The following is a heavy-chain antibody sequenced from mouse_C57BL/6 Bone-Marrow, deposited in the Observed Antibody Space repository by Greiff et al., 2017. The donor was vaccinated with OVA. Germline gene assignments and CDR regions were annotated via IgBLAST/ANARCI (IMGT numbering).Heavy chain of an antibody. CDR1: GYTFTSYW. D-gene: IGHD2-4*01. CDR2: IDPSDSYT. CDR3: ARDDYDVYYAMDY. V-gene: IGHV1-69*01. Sequence: QVQLQQPGAELVMPGASVKLSCKASGYTFTSYWMHWVKQRPGQGLEWIGEIDPSDSYTNYNQKFKGKSSLTVDKSSSTAYMQLSSLTSEESAVYYCARDDYDVYYAMDYWGQGTSVTVAS. J-gene: IGHJ4*01.